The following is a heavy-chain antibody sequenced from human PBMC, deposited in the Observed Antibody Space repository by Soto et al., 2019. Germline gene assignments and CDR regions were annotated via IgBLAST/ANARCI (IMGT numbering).Heavy chain of an antibody. V-gene: IGHV1-69*01. Sequence: QVQLVQSGAEVKKPGSSVKVSCKASGGPFSSYAISWVRQAPGQGLEWMGGIIPIFGTANYAQKFQGRVTITADESTSTAYMELSSLRSEDTAVYYCARGGTYYYDSSGRAGFQHWGQGTLVTVSS. D-gene: IGHD3-22*01. CDR3: ARGGTYYYDSSGRAGFQH. J-gene: IGHJ1*01. CDR1: GGPFSSYA. CDR2: IIPIFGTA.